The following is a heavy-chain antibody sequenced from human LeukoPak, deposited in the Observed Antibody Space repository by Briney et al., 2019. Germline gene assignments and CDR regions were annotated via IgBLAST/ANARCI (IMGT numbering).Heavy chain of an antibody. D-gene: IGHD2-2*01. Sequence: SGGSLRLSCAASGFTFSSYAMSWVRQAPGKGLERVSAISGSGGSTYYADSVKGRFTISRDNSKNTLYLQMNSLRAEDTAVYYCAKALQYCSSTSCQLRFDYFDYWGQGTLVTVSS. V-gene: IGHV3-23*01. J-gene: IGHJ4*02. CDR3: AKALQYCSSTSCQLRFDYFDY. CDR1: GFTFSSYA. CDR2: ISGSGGST.